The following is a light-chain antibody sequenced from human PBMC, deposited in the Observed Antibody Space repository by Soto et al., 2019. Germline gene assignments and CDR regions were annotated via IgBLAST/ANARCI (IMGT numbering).Light chain of an antibody. V-gene: IGKV3-20*01. CDR2: GAS. Sequence: EIVLTQSPGTLSLSPGERATLSCRASQSVSSSYLAWYQQKPGQSPRLLIYGASSRATGIPDRFSGSGSGTDFTLTISRLEPEDFAVYYGQQYGNSPRTFGPGTKVDIK. CDR3: QQYGNSPRT. J-gene: IGKJ3*01. CDR1: QSVSSSY.